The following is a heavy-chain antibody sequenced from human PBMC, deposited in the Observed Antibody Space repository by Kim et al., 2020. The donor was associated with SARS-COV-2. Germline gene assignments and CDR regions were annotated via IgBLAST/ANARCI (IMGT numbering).Heavy chain of an antibody. Sequence: GGSLRLSCAVSGFTFSNYWMGWVRQAPGTGLEWVANIKQDGSEKYYVDSVRGRFTISRDNAKNSLYLQMNSLRAEDTAVYYCASHGTYCGGDCYSNIDY. J-gene: IGHJ4*01. CDR2: IKQDGSEK. D-gene: IGHD2-21*01. CDR1: GFTFSNYW. CDR3: ASHGTYCGGDCYSNIDY. V-gene: IGHV3-7*01.